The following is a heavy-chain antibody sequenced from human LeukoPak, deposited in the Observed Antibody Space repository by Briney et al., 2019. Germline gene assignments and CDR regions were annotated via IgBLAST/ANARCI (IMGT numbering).Heavy chain of an antibody. Sequence: SVKVSCKASGGTFSSYAISWVRQAPGQGLEWMGGIIPIFGTANYAQKFQGRVTNTTDESTSTAYMELSSLRSEDTAVYYCARGDSGYDPSYYYYYYMDVWGKGTTVTVSS. CDR2: IIPIFGTA. D-gene: IGHD5-12*01. J-gene: IGHJ6*03. CDR1: GGTFSSYA. CDR3: ARGDSGYDPSYYYYYYMDV. V-gene: IGHV1-69*05.